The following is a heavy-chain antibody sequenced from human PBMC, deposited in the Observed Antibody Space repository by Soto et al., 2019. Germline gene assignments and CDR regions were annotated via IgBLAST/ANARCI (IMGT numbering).Heavy chain of an antibody. J-gene: IGHJ5*01. V-gene: IGHV4-31*03. D-gene: IGHD6-19*01. CDR2: RNNRDDT. Sequence: SETLSLTCTVSGASITNNGYSWSWIRQHPVKGLEWIGSRNNRDDTYYNPSLKTRVTISLDTSKNQFTLSLISVTAADTALYFCARGGSGWKALNWFESWGQGTLVTVSS. CDR1: GASITNNGYS. CDR3: ARGGSGWKALNWFES.